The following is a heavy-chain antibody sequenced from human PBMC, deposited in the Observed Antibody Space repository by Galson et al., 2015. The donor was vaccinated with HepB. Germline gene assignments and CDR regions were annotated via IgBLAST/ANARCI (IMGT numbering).Heavy chain of an antibody. V-gene: IGHV1-69*04. D-gene: IGHD2-2*01. CDR1: GGTFSSYA. Sequence: SVKVSCKASGGTFSSYAINWVRQAPGQGLEWMGRIIPILGIANYAQKFQGRVTITADKSTSTAYMELSSLRSEDTAVYYCARDHGSGSTSTRRHRAFDIWGQGTLVAGSS. CDR2: IIPILGIA. CDR3: ARDHGSGSTSTRRHRAFDI. J-gene: IGHJ3*02.